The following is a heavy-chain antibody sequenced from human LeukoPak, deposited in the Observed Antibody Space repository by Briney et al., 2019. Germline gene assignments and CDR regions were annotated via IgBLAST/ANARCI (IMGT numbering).Heavy chain of an antibody. J-gene: IGHJ3*02. V-gene: IGHV1-2*06. CDR1: GYTFTGYY. CDR2: INPNSGGT. CDR3: ARIVVVSGAFYI. D-gene: IGHD3-22*01. Sequence: ASVKVSCKASGYTFTGYYMHLVRQAPGQGLEWMGRINPNSGGTNYAQKFQGRVTMTRDTSISTAYMELSRLRSDDTAVYYCARIVVVSGAFYIWGQGTMATVSS.